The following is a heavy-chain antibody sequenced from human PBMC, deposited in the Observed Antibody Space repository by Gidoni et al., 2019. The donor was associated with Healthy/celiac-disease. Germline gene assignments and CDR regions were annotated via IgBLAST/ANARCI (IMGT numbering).Heavy chain of an antibody. Sequence: EVQLVQSGAGVKKPGESLKISCKVSGYRFTSYWIGWVRQMPGKGLEWMGIIYPGDSDTIYSPSFQGQVTISADKSISTAYLQWSSLKASDTAMYYCARHPPSYSNYAAHYYYGMDVWGQGTTVTVSS. CDR3: ARHPPSYSNYAAHYYYGMDV. CDR2: IYPGDSDT. J-gene: IGHJ6*02. V-gene: IGHV5-51*01. CDR1: GYRFTSYW. D-gene: IGHD4-4*01.